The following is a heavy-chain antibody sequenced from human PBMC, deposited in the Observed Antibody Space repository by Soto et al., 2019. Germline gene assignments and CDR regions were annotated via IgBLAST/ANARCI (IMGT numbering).Heavy chain of an antibody. CDR2: IYYSGST. CDR1: GDSISSYY. Sequence: PSETLSLTCTVSGDSISSYYWSWIRQPPGKGLEWIGYIYYSGSTNYNPSLKSRVTISVDTSKNQFSLKLSSVAAADTALYFCARGIASAGFDYWGQGTLVTVSS. CDR3: ARGIASAGFDY. J-gene: IGHJ4*02. V-gene: IGHV4-59*01. D-gene: IGHD6-13*01.